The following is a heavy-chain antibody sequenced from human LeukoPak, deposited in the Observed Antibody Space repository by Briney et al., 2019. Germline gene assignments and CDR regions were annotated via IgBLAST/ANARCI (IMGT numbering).Heavy chain of an antibody. Sequence: GRSLRLSCVASGFTFSSHGMHWIRQAPGKGLEWVAVIWCDGSDKYYADSVKGRFIISRDNSKNTLDLQMNSLRAEDTAVYYCARWGNNKILDYWGQGTLVTVSS. J-gene: IGHJ4*02. V-gene: IGHV3-33*01. CDR1: GFTFSSHG. CDR3: ARWGNNKILDY. CDR2: IWCDGSDK. D-gene: IGHD1/OR15-1a*01.